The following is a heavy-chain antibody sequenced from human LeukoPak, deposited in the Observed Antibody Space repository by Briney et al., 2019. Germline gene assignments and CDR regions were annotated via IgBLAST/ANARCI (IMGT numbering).Heavy chain of an antibody. CDR1: GFTFINYA. Sequence: PPGGSLRLSCAASGFTFINYAMNWVRQAPGKGLEWVSHIRSSGSPIYYADSVKGRFTISRDNPKNSLYLRMNSLRAEDTAVYYCARQHGSGSSLTAFDIWGQGTMVTVSS. CDR2: IRSSGSPI. J-gene: IGHJ3*02. V-gene: IGHV3-48*03. CDR3: ARQHGSGSSLTAFDI. D-gene: IGHD3-10*01.